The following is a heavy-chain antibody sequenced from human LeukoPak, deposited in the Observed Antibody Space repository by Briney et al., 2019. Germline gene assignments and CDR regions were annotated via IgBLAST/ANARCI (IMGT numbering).Heavy chain of an antibody. Sequence: GGSVRLFCAACGLPVSSNYMSWLRQAPGKGLEWVSVIYSGGSTYYADSVKGRFTISRDNSKNTLYLQMNSLRAEDTAVYYCARDAYDSSGYCGYWGQGTLVTVSS. J-gene: IGHJ4*02. CDR1: GLPVSSNY. D-gene: IGHD3-22*01. V-gene: IGHV3-66*01. CDR2: IYSGGST. CDR3: ARDAYDSSGYCGY.